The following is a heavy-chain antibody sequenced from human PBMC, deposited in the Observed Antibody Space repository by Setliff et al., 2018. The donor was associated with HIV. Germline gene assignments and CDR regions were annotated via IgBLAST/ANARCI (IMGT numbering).Heavy chain of an antibody. J-gene: IGHJ6*03. CDR2: IRPKRKSSTT. V-gene: IGHV3-72*01. CDR3: TRHVDSGTYMDV. CDR1: GFTLSDHY. D-gene: IGHD5-18*01. Sequence: PGGSLRLSCAASGFTLSDHYMDWVRQAPGEGPEWFGRIRPKRKSSTTEYAASVKGRFTISRDDSKNSLYLQMNSLKSEDTAVYYCTRHVDSGTYMDVWGRGTTVTVSS.